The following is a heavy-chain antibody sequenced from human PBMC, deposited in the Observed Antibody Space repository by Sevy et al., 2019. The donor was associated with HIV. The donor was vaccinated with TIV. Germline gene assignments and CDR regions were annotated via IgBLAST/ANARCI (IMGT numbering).Heavy chain of an antibody. CDR1: GGSISKIGNY. J-gene: IGHJ4*02. CDR3: AKIYDY. D-gene: IGHD3-3*01. V-gene: IGHV4-39*01. CDR2: IFHTGKT. Sequence: SVTLSLTCSVSGGSISKIGNYWGWVRQPPGERLEWIGDIFHTGKTNYNPSLKSRVTISLDTSKNQFSLKLSSVTAADTAVYYCAKIYDYWGPGALVTVSS.